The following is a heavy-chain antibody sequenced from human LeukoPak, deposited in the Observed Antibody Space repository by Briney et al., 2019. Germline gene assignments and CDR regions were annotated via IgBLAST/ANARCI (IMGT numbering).Heavy chain of an antibody. V-gene: IGHV4-39*01. J-gene: IGHJ1*01. CDR3: ARLESSSWTSD. Sequence: PSETLSLTCTVSGGSISSSSYYWGWIRQPPGKGLEWIGSIYYSGSTYYNPSLKSRVTISVDTSKNQFSLKLSSVTAADTAVYYCARLESSSWTSDWGQGTLVTVSS. D-gene: IGHD6-13*01. CDR1: GGSISSSSYY. CDR2: IYYSGST.